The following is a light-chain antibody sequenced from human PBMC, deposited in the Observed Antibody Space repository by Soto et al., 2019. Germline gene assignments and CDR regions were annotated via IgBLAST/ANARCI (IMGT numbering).Light chain of an antibody. CDR3: QQYGGSPIT. J-gene: IGKJ5*01. V-gene: IGKV3-20*01. CDR1: QSVSSNF. CDR2: AAS. Sequence: EIVLTQSPGTLSLSPGERATLSCSASQSVSSNFLAWFQQHPGQAPRLLVYAASRRVTGIPDRFSGSGSGTDFTLNISRLEPEDFAVYFCQQYGGSPITFGQGTRLEIK.